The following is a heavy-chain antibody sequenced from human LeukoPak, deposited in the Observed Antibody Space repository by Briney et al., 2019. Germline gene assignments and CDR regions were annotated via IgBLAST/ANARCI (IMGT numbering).Heavy chain of an antibody. CDR3: ARQGLDHGSGSYDWFDP. V-gene: IGHV4-59*05. Sequence: SETLSLTCTVSGGSISSYYWSWIRQPPGKGLEWIGSIYYSGSTYYNPSLKSRVTISVDTSKNQFSLKLSSVTAADTAVYYCARQGLDHGSGSYDWFDPWGQGTLVTVSS. J-gene: IGHJ5*02. CDR2: IYYSGST. D-gene: IGHD3-10*01. CDR1: GGSISSYY.